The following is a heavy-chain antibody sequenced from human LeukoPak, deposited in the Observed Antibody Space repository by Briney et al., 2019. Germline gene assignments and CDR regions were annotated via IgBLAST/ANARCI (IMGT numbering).Heavy chain of an antibody. CDR1: GFXVSSTY. CDR3: TSGLIHLDYFDY. J-gene: IGHJ4*02. D-gene: IGHD2-8*01. CDR2: IYSGGDT. Sequence: PGGSLRLSCAASGFXVSSTYISWVRQAPGKGLEWVSIIYSGGDTYYADSVKGRFTISRDNSKNTLYLQMNSLRAEDTAVYYCTSGLIHLDYFDYWGQGTLVTVSS. V-gene: IGHV3-66*01.